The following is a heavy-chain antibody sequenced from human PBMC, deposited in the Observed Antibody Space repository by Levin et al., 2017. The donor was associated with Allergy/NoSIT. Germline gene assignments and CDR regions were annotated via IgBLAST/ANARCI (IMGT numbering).Heavy chain of an antibody. CDR3: ASPCASTSCHRWKEVP. Sequence: PGGSLRLSCAASGFTFSSYWMSWVRQAPGKGLEWVANIKQDGSEKYYVDSVKGRFTISRDNAKNSLYLQMNSLRVEDTAVYYCASPCASTSCHRWKEVPWGQGTLVTVSS. V-gene: IGHV3-7*01. CDR2: IKQDGSEK. J-gene: IGHJ5*02. CDR1: GFTFSSYW. D-gene: IGHD2-2*01.